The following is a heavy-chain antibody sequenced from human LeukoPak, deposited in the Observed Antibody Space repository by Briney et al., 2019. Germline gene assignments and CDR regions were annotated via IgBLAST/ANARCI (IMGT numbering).Heavy chain of an antibody. J-gene: IGHJ4*02. CDR3: AREGAYSGSYYDDY. D-gene: IGHD1-26*01. CDR2: INPNSGGT. CDR1: GYRFTSYG. Sequence: ASVKVSRKASGYRFTSYGISWVRQAPGQGLEWMGWINPNSGGTNYAQKFQGRVTMTRDTSISTAYMELSRLRSDDTAVYYCAREGAYSGSYYDDYWGQGTLVTVSS. V-gene: IGHV1-2*02.